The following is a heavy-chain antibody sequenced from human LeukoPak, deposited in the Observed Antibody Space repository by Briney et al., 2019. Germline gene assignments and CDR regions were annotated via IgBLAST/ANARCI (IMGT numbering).Heavy chain of an antibody. CDR1: GGSISSGTYY. J-gene: IGHJ3*02. Sequence: SETLSLTCTVSGGSISSGTYYWSWIRQPAGKGLEWIGRIYTSGSTNYNPSLKGRVTISVDTSKNQFSLRLNSVTAADTAVYYCAKDSRRDSSGYLYAFDIWGQGTMVTVSS. CDR3: AKDSRRDSSGYLYAFDI. CDR2: IYTSGST. D-gene: IGHD3-22*01. V-gene: IGHV4-61*02.